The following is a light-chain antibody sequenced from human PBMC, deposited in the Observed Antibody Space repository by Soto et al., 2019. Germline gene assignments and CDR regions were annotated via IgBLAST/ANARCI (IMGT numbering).Light chain of an antibody. V-gene: IGLV1-51*01. J-gene: IGLJ3*02. Sequence: QSVLTQPPSVSATPGQKVTISCSGSSSNIGNNYVSWYQQLPGTAPKLLIYDNNKRPSGVSDRFSGSKSGTSATLGITGLQTGDESDYYCGTCDSSLSAAVFGGGTKLTVL. CDR3: GTCDSSLSAAV. CDR2: DNN. CDR1: SSNIGNNY.